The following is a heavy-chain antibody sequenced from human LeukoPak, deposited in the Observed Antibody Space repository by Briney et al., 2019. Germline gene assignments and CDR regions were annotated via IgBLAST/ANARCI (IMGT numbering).Heavy chain of an antibody. CDR1: GFTFNTYS. CDR2: VKSGNYDI. J-gene: IGHJ4*02. Sequence: GGSLRLSCAASGFTFNTYSMNRVRQAPGKGLEWLSYVKSGNYDIQYADSVTGRFTVSRDSATNSLYLQMNDLKAEDTAVYYCARDSDWAFDYWGQGSLVTVSS. D-gene: IGHD3-9*01. CDR3: ARDSDWAFDY. V-gene: IGHV3-48*01.